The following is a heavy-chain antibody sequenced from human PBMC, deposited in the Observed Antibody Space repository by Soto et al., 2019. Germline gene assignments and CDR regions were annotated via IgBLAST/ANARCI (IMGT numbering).Heavy chain of an antibody. J-gene: IGHJ3*01. CDR1: GFTFSSYE. D-gene: IGHD3-10*01. Sequence: VGSLRLSCAASGFTFSSYEMNWVRQAPGKGLEWVSYITSSGTTKYYADSVKGRFTISRDNTKNSIYLQMYSLRAEDTAIYYCARVSFGELAAFDVWGQGTMVTVSS. CDR2: ITSSGTTK. CDR3: ARVSFGELAAFDV. V-gene: IGHV3-48*03.